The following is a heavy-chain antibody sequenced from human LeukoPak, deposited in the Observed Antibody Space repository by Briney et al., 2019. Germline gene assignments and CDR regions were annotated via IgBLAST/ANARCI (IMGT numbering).Heavy chain of an antibody. J-gene: IGHJ4*02. CDR2: ISSGSTTI. V-gene: IGHV3-48*01. CDR1: GFTFSSYN. D-gene: IGHD2-15*01. Sequence: GGSLRLSCVASGFTFSSYNMNWVRQAPGKGLEWVSYISSGSTTIYYADSVKGRFTISRDNSKNTPYLQMNSLRAEDTAVYYCARSRVQYCSGGSCYGVDYWGQGTLVTVSS. CDR3: ARSRVQYCSGGSCYGVDY.